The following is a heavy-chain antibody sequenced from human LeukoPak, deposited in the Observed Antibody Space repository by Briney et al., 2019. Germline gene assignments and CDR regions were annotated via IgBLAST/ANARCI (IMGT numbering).Heavy chain of an antibody. Sequence: GGSLRLSCAASGFTFGSYSINWVRQAPGKGLEWVSGISWNSGSIGYADSVKGRFTISRDNAKNSLYLQMNSLRAEDTALYYCAKAIAAAGTVVDYWGQGTLVTVSS. D-gene: IGHD6-13*01. CDR3: AKAIAAAGTVVDY. V-gene: IGHV3-9*01. CDR1: GFTFGSYS. CDR2: ISWNSGSI. J-gene: IGHJ4*02.